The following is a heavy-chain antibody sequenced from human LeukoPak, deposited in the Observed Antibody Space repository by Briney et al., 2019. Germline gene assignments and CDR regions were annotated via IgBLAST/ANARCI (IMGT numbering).Heavy chain of an antibody. CDR3: ASRYYYDSSGVDY. CDR2: ISSSSSYI. V-gene: IGHV3-21*01. D-gene: IGHD3-22*01. CDR1: GFTFSSYS. J-gene: IGHJ4*02. Sequence: GGSLRLSCAASGFTFSSYSMNWVRQAPGKGLEGVSSISSSSSYIYYADSVKGRFTISRDNAKNSLYLQMNSLRAEDTAVYYCASRYYYDSSGVDYWGQGTLVTVSS.